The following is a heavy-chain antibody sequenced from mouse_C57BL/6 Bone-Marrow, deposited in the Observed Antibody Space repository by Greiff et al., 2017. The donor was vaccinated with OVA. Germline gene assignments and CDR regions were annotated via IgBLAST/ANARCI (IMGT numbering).Heavy chain of an antibody. CDR3: ARGIPGGFAY. J-gene: IGHJ3*01. Sequence: VQLQQSGPELVKPGASVKIPCKASGYTFTDYNMDWVKQSHGTSLEWIGDINPNNGGTIYHQKFKGKAPLTVDTSSSTAYMERRSLTSEDTAVYYCARGIPGGFAYWGQGTLVTVSA. D-gene: IGHD5-1-1*01. CDR2: INPNNGGT. V-gene: IGHV1-18*01. CDR1: GYTFTDYN.